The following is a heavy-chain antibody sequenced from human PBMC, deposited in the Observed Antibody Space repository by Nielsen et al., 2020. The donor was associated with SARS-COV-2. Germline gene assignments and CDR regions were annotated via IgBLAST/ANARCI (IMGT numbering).Heavy chain of an antibody. CDR1: GFTFDDYA. D-gene: IGHD3-10*01. J-gene: IGHJ5*02. V-gene: IGHV3-9*01. CDR2: ISWNSGSI. Sequence: LSLTCAASGFTFDDYAMYWVRQAPGKGLEWVSGISWNSGSIGYADSVKGRFTISRDNAKNSLYLQMNSLRAEDTALYYCAKDMWFGELNWFDPWGQGTLVTVSS. CDR3: AKDMWFGELNWFDP.